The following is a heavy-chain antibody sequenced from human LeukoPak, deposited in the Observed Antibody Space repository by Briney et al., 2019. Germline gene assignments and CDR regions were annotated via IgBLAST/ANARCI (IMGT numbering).Heavy chain of an antibody. J-gene: IGHJ6*02. CDR1: GGSFSGYY. D-gene: IGHD6-19*01. CDR3: AKTYSSGLYYGMDV. CDR2: INHSGST. V-gene: IGHV4-34*01. Sequence: SETLSLTCAVYGGSFSGYYWSWIRQPPGKGLEWIGEINHSGSTNYNPSLKSRVTISVDTSKNQFSLKLSSVTAADTAVYYCAKTYSSGLYYGMDVWGQGTTVTVSS.